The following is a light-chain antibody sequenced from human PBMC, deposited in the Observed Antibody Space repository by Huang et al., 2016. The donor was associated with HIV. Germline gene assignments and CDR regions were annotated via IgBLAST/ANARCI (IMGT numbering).Light chain of an antibody. CDR2: GAS. J-gene: IGKJ2*01. Sequence: EIVLTQSPGTLSLSPGERPTLSCRASQSVSSSYLAWYQQKPGQAPRRLIYGASSRATGIPDRFSGSGSGTDFTLTISRLEPEDFAVYYCQQYGSSPYTFGQGTKLEI. CDR1: QSVSSSY. CDR3: QQYGSSPYT. V-gene: IGKV3-20*01.